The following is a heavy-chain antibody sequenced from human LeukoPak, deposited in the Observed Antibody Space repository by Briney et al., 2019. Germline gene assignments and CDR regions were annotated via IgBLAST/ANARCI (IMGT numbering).Heavy chain of an antibody. D-gene: IGHD6-13*01. CDR2: IYYSGST. CDR1: GGSISSSSYY. CDR3: ARGASSSWAFDI. Sequence: PSETLSLTCTVSGGSISSSSYYWGWIRQPPGKGLEWIGSIYYSGSTYYNPSLKSRVTISVDTSKNQFSLKLSSATAADTAVYYCARGASSSWAFDIWGQGTMVTVSS. J-gene: IGHJ3*02. V-gene: IGHV4-39*01.